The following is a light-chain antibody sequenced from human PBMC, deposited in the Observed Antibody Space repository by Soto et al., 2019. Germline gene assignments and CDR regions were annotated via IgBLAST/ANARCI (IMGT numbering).Light chain of an antibody. Sequence: FMLTQPHSVSESPGKTVTISCTRSSGSIASNYVQWYQQRPGSAPTTVIYEDNQRPSGVPDRFSGSIDSSSNSASLTIPGLKTEDEADYYCQSYDSSNHVVFGGGTKLTVL. CDR3: QSYDSSNHVV. J-gene: IGLJ2*01. V-gene: IGLV6-57*04. CDR1: SGSIASNY. CDR2: EDN.